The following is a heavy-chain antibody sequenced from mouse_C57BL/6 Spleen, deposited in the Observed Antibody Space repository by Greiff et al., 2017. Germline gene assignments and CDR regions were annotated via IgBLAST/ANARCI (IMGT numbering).Heavy chain of an antibody. CDR1: GFTFSDYY. CDR2: INYDGSST. J-gene: IGHJ4*01. D-gene: IGHD2-3*01. CDR3: AREMGYYAMDY. V-gene: IGHV5-16*01. Sequence: EVNVVESEGGLVQPGSSMKLSCTASGFTFSDYYMAWVRQVPEKGLEWVANINYDGSSTYYLDSLKSRFIISRDNAKNILYLQMSSLKSEDTATYYCAREMGYYAMDYWGQGTSVTVSS.